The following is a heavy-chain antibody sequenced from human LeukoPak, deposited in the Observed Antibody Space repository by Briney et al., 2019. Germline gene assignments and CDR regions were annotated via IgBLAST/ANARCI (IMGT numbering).Heavy chain of an antibody. Sequence: SVKVSCKASGGTFSSYAISWVRQAPGQGLEWMGRIIPILGIANYAQKFQGRVTITADKSTSTAYMELSSLRSEDTAVYYCASYSGSYSLYFDYWGQGALVTVSS. CDR2: IIPILGIA. V-gene: IGHV1-69*04. CDR1: GGTFSSYA. CDR3: ASYSGSYSLYFDY. J-gene: IGHJ4*02. D-gene: IGHD1-26*01.